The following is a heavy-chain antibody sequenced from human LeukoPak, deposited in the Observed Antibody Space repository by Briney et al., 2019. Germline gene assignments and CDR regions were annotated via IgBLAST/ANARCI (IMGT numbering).Heavy chain of an antibody. Sequence: GGSLRLSCAASGFTFSSFAMSWVRQAPGKGLEWVSYISSSSTIYYADSVKGRFTISRDNAKNSLYLQMNSLRDEDTAVYYCARFPHYYDSSGYSFWGQGTLVTVSS. V-gene: IGHV3-48*02. J-gene: IGHJ4*02. CDR1: GFTFSSFA. D-gene: IGHD3-22*01. CDR2: ISSSSTI. CDR3: ARFPHYYDSSGYSF.